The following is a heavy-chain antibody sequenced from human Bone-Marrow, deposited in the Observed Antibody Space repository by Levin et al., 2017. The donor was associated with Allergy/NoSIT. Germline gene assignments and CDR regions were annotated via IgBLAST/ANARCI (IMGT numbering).Heavy chain of an antibody. Sequence: SETLSLTCAVHGGTLSGFSWSWIRQSSGKGLEWIGEINQGGTTNSSPSLKRPVTISVDPSKTHFYLKLISVTAADTAVYVCARGGAGRFGEYAPYYHMDVWGEGTTVIVSS. CDR3: ARGGAGRFGEYAPYYHMDV. J-gene: IGHJ6*03. CDR1: GGTLSGFS. V-gene: IGHV4-34*01. CDR2: INQGGTT. D-gene: IGHD3-10*01.